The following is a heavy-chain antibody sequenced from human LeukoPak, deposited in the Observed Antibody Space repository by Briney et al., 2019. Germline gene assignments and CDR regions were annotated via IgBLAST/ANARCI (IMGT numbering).Heavy chain of an antibody. CDR3: AKHADGSGRPRAGFDH. J-gene: IGHJ4*02. D-gene: IGHD3-22*01. Sequence: GGSLRLSCAASGCTFNYAMTWARQPPGKGLEWGSAISGSSGSTYYADSVKGRFTISKDNSNNTLYLLMSSLRTEDTAVYYCAKHADGSGRPRAGFDHWGQGTLVTVSS. CDR2: ISGSSGST. V-gene: IGHV3-23*01. CDR1: GCTFNYA.